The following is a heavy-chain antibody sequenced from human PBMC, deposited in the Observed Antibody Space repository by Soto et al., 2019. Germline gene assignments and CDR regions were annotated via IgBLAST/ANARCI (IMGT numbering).Heavy chain of an antibody. Sequence: PSETLSLTCTVSGGSTSSSSYYWGWIRQPPGKGLEWIGSIYYSGSTYYNPSLKSRITINPDTSKNQFSLQLNSVTPEDTAVYYCAREGRWGYSYGYYYYYGMDVWGQGTTVTVSS. CDR2: IYYSGST. CDR1: GGSTSSSSYY. J-gene: IGHJ6*02. V-gene: IGHV4-39*02. D-gene: IGHD5-18*01. CDR3: AREGRWGYSYGYYYYYGMDV.